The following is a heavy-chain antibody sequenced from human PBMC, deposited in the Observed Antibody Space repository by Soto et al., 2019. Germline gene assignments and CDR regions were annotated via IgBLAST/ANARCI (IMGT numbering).Heavy chain of an antibody. J-gene: IGHJ6*02. CDR3: TRDEDYDSRYYYSGMAV. D-gene: IGHD3-22*01. Sequence: PGGSLRLSCTASGFTFGDYAMSWFRQAPGKGLEWVGFIRSKAYGGTTEYAASVKGRFTISRDDSKSIAYLQMNSLKTEDTAVYYCTRDEDYDSRYYYSGMAVGGQGTTVPVSS. CDR1: GFTFGDYA. CDR2: IRSKAYGGTT. V-gene: IGHV3-49*03.